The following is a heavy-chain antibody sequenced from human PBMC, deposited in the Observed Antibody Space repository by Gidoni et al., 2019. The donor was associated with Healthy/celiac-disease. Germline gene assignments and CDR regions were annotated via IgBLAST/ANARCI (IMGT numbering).Heavy chain of an antibody. Sequence: QVQLVQSGAEVKKPGASVKVSCKASGYTFTSYGISWVRQAPGQGLEWMGGISAYNGNTNYAEKLQGRVTMTTDTSTSTAYMELRSLRSDDTAVYYCARAAERWHIKVGWFDPWGQGTLVTVSS. D-gene: IGHD6-19*01. V-gene: IGHV1-18*01. CDR3: ARAAERWHIKVGWFDP. J-gene: IGHJ5*02. CDR2: ISAYNGNT. CDR1: GYTFTSYG.